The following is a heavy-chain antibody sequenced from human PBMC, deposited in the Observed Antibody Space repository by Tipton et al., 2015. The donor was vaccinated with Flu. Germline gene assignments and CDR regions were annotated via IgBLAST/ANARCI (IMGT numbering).Heavy chain of an antibody. CDR1: GGYVGSGSYY. CDR2: IYSTGMT. Sequence: TLSLTCSVSGGYVGSGSYYWSWIRQPAGKSLEWIGRIYSTGMTKYNPSLKSQVTISLDTSKNQFSLRLNSVSAADTAVYFCARERLGEYNSAGYPESWGQRTLVTVSP. D-gene: IGHD2/OR15-2a*01. CDR3: ARERLGEYNSAGYPES. J-gene: IGHJ5*02. V-gene: IGHV4-61*02.